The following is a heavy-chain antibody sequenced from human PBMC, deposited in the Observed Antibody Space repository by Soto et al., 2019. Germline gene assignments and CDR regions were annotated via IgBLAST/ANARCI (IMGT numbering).Heavy chain of an antibody. CDR2: IYYSGST. V-gene: IGHV4-59*08. Sequence: SETLSLTCTVSGGSISSYYWSWIRQPPGKGLEWIGFIYYSGSTNYNPSLKSRVTISVDTSKNQFSLKLNSVTAADTAVYYCAIRTNYGTFDIWGQGTMVTVSS. CDR1: GGSISSYY. J-gene: IGHJ3*02. CDR3: AIRTNYGTFDI. D-gene: IGHD1-7*01.